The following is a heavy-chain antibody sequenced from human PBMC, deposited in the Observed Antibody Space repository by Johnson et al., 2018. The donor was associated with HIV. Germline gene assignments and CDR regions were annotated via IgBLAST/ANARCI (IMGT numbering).Heavy chain of an antibody. CDR2: IYSGGST. V-gene: IGHV3-NL1*01. J-gene: IGHJ3*02. D-gene: IGHD3-10*01. CDR3: AREGGVTMVDGFDI. Sequence: QVLLVESGGGVVQPGGSLRLSCAASGFTFSSYGMHWVRQAPGKGLEWVAVIYSGGSTYYADSVKGRFIISRDNSKNTPQLKMNSLRAEDTAVYYCAREGGVTMVDGFDIWGQGTMVTVSS. CDR1: GFTFSSYG.